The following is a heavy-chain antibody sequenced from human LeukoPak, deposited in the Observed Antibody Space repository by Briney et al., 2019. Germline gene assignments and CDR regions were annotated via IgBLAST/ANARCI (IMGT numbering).Heavy chain of an antibody. J-gene: IGHJ4*02. CDR2: IYYSGST. CDR3: ARAESGSYSQPFDY. Sequence: PSETLSLTCTVSGGSISSSGYYWSWIRQPPGKGLEWIGYIYYSGSTNYNPSLKSRVTISVDTSKNQFSLKLSSVTAADTAVYYCARAESGSYSQPFDYWGQGTLVTVSS. CDR1: GGSISSSGYY. V-gene: IGHV4-61*08. D-gene: IGHD1-26*01.